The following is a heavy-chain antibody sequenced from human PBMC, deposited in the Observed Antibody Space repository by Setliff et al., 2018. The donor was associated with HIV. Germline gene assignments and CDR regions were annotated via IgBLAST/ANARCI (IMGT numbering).Heavy chain of an antibody. D-gene: IGHD2-15*01. CDR2: IRNDESNK. V-gene: IGHV3-30*02. J-gene: IGHJ6*03. Sequence: GGSLRLSCAASGFTFGNFGMHWVRQAPGKGLEWVAFIRNDESNKYYADSVKGRFTISRDNSKNTLYLQMNSLRAKDAAVYYCAKAFGYCSGGSCPVLMDVWGKGTTVTVSS. CDR3: AKAFGYCSGGSCPVLMDV. CDR1: GFTFGNFG.